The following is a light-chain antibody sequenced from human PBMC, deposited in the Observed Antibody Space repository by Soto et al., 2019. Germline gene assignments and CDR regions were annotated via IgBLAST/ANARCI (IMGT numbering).Light chain of an antibody. J-gene: IGLJ1*01. V-gene: IGLV2-14*03. Sequence: QSVLTQPASVSGFSGQSITISCGCTSSDVGAYIYVSWYQQFPGKAPKLILYEVNNRPSGVSNRFSGSKSDTTASLTISGLQPEDEADYYCSAYSDIDTKVFGTGTKVTVL. CDR3: SAYSDIDTKV. CDR2: EVN. CDR1: SSDVGAYIY.